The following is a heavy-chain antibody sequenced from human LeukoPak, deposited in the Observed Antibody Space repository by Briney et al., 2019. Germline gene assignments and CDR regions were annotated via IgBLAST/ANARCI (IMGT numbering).Heavy chain of an antibody. CDR3: ARARLERLFAYYYYYMDV. CDR1: GGSISSYY. CDR2: IYYSGST. Sequence: SETLSLTCTVSGGSISSYYWSWIRQPPGKGLEWIGYIYYSGSTNYNPSLKSRVTISVDTSKNQFSLKLSSVTAADTAVYYCARARLERLFAYYYYYMDVWGKGTTVTVSS. D-gene: IGHD1-1*01. J-gene: IGHJ6*03. V-gene: IGHV4-59*01.